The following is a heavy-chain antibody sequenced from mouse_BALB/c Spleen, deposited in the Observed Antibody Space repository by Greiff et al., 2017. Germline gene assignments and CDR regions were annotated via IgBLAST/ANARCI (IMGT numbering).Heavy chain of an antibody. D-gene: IGHD1-1*02. CDR3: ARSLWDWYFDV. Sequence: QVQLKESGAELARPGASVKLSCKASGYTFTSYWMQWVKQRPGQGLEWIGAIYPGDGDTRYTQKFKGKATLTADKSSSTAYMQLSSLASEDSAVYYCARSLWDWYFDVWGAGTTVTVSS. CDR1: GYTFTSYW. J-gene: IGHJ1*01. CDR2: IYPGDGDT. V-gene: IGHV1-87*01.